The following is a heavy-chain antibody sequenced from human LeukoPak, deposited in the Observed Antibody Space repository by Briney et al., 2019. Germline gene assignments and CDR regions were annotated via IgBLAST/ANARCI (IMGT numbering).Heavy chain of an antibody. CDR3: ARDYYYDSSYYMDV. V-gene: IGHV3-23*01. CDR2: ISGSGGST. Sequence: GGPLRLSCAASGFTFSSYGMSWVRQAPGKGLECVSSISGSGGSTNHADSVKGRFTISRDNSKNTLYLQMNSLRAEDTAVYYCARDYYYDSSYYMDVWGKGTTVTVSS. D-gene: IGHD3-22*01. J-gene: IGHJ6*03. CDR1: GFTFSSYG.